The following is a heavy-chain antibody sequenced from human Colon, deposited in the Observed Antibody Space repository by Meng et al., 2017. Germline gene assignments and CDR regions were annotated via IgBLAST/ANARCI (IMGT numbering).Heavy chain of an antibody. CDR2: ISSSGSTI. CDR1: GFTFSSYE. J-gene: IGHJ6*02. D-gene: IGHD1-26*01. Sequence: GGSLRLSCAASGFTFSSYEMNWVRQAPGKGLEWVSYISSSGSTIYYADSVKGRFTISRDNAKNSLYLQMNSLRAEDTAVYYCASWGSYGFYYGMDVWGQGTTVTVSS. CDR3: ASWGSYGFYYGMDV. V-gene: IGHV3-48*03.